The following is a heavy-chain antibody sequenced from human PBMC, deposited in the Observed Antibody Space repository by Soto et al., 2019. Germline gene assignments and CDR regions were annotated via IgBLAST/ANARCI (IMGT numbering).Heavy chain of an antibody. V-gene: IGHV3-21*01. Sequence: RGSLRLSCAASGFTFSSYSMNWVRQAPGKGLEWVSSISSSSSYIYYADSVKGRFTISRDNAKNSLYLQMNSLRAEDTAVYYCARPPGIAAAGSDAFDIWGQGTMVTVSS. J-gene: IGHJ3*02. CDR1: GFTFSSYS. CDR3: ARPPGIAAAGSDAFDI. CDR2: ISSSSSYI. D-gene: IGHD6-13*01.